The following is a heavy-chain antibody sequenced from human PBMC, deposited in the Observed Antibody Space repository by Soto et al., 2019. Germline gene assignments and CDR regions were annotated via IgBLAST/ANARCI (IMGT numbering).Heavy chain of an antibody. CDR2: ISYDGGNK. CDR1: GFTFSNYG. Sequence: QVQLVESGGGVVQPGRSLRLYCAASGFTFSNYGIHWVRQAPGKGLEWLAFISYDGGNKYYADSVKGRFTISRDNSKKTLYLQINSLRPEDTAVYYWAKDLILYRMAATNSWYSWGQGTLFTVSS. D-gene: IGHD2-8*01. CDR3: AKDLILYRMAATNSWYS. V-gene: IGHV3-30*18. J-gene: IGHJ4*02.